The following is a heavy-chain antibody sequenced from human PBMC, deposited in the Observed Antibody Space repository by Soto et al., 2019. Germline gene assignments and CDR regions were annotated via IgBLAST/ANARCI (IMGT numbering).Heavy chain of an antibody. Sequence: ASVKVSCKASGYTFTGYYMHWVRQAPGQGLEWMGWINPNSGGTNYAQKFQGWVTMTRDTSISTAYMELSRLRSDDTAVYYCARDYYGSGSYVVDPWGQGTLVTVSS. J-gene: IGHJ5*02. CDR3: ARDYYGSGSYVVDP. D-gene: IGHD3-10*01. CDR2: INPNSGGT. V-gene: IGHV1-2*04. CDR1: GYTFTGYY.